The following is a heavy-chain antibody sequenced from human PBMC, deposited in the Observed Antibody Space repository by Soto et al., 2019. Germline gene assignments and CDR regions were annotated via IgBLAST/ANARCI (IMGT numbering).Heavy chain of an antibody. CDR3: ARAYDSGQQLSYYFDY. CDR1: GGSVSSSSYY. Sequence: SETLSLTCTVSGGSVSSSSYYWRWFRQPPGKGLEWSGYIYYSGSTNYNPSLKSRVTISVDTSKNQFSLKLSSVTAADTAVYYCARAYDSGQQLSYYFDYWGQGTLVTVSS. V-gene: IGHV4-61*01. D-gene: IGHD6-13*01. CDR2: IYYSGST. J-gene: IGHJ4*02.